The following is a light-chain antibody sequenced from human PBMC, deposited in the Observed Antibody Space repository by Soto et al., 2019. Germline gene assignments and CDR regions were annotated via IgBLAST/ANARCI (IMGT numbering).Light chain of an antibody. Sequence: DIVLTQSPGTLSVSPGERATLSCRASQTISSNYLAWYQQKPGQPPSLLIYGTSSRATGIPDRFSGSGSGSDFTLTISRLEPEDSAIYYCQQYVSWTFGQGTTGEIK. CDR1: QTISSNY. CDR3: QQYVSWT. J-gene: IGKJ1*01. V-gene: IGKV3-20*01. CDR2: GTS.